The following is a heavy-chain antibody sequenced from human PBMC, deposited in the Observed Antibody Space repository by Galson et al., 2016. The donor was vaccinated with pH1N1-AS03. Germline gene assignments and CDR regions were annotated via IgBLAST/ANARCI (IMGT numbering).Heavy chain of an antibody. CDR3: ARRVSLTGREFDS. D-gene: IGHD3-9*01. Sequence: QSGAEVKKPGESLKISCRASAYIFGNYWFAWVRQMPGKGLEWMGIMYPANSDIRYSPSFQGQVTISADTSINTVFLEWNSLRASDTAIDYCARRVSLTGREFDSWGRGTQVTVSS. CDR1: AYIFGNYW. CDR2: MYPANSDI. V-gene: IGHV5-51*01. J-gene: IGHJ5*01.